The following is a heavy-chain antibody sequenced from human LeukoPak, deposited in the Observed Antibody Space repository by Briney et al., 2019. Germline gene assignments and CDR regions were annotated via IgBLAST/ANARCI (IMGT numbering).Heavy chain of an antibody. Sequence: SETLSLTCAVYGGSFSNYYWSWIRQPPGKGLEWIGSIYYSGSTYYNPSLKSRVTISVDTSKNQFSLKLSSVTAADTAVYYCARERSYWYYYYMDVWGKGTTVTISS. V-gene: IGHV4-34*01. CDR3: ARERSYWYYYYMDV. J-gene: IGHJ6*03. CDR2: IYYSGST. CDR1: GGSFSNYY. D-gene: IGHD5-24*01.